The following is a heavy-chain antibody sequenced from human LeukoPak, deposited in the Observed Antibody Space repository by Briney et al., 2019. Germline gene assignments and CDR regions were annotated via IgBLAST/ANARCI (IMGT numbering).Heavy chain of an antibody. CDR2: ISGSGGST. Sequence: GGSLRLSCAASGFTFSSYSMNWVRQAPGKGLEWVSAISGSGGSTYYADSVKGRFTISRDNSKNTLYLQMNSLRAEDTAVYYCARGVVPAAMRYWYFDLWGRGTLVTVSS. V-gene: IGHV3-23*01. CDR3: ARGVVPAAMRYWYFDL. CDR1: GFTFSSYS. J-gene: IGHJ2*01. D-gene: IGHD2-2*01.